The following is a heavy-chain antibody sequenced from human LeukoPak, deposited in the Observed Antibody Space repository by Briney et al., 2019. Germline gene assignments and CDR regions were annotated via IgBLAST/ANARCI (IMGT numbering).Heavy chain of an antibody. J-gene: IGHJ6*02. Sequence: ASVKVSCKASGYTFTSYYMHWVRQAPGQGLEWMGIINPSGGSTSYAQKFQGRVTMTRDTSTSTVYMELSSLRSEDTAVYYCARDRHSSGYYYGMDVWGQGTTVTVSS. CDR2: INPSGGST. CDR3: ARDRHSSGYYYGMDV. D-gene: IGHD6-19*01. V-gene: IGHV1-46*01. CDR1: GYTFTSYY.